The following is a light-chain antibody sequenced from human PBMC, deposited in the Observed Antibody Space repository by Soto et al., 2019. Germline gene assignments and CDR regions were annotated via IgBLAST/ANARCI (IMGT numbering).Light chain of an antibody. CDR3: QSYDSSLSGVV. Sequence: VLTQPPSVSGAPGQRVTISCTGSSSNIGAGYDVHWYQQLPGTAPKLLIYVNSNRPSGVPDRFSGSESGTSASLAITGLQAEDEADYYCQSYDSSLSGVVFGGGTKLTVL. J-gene: IGLJ2*01. CDR1: SSNIGAGYD. CDR2: VNS. V-gene: IGLV1-40*01.